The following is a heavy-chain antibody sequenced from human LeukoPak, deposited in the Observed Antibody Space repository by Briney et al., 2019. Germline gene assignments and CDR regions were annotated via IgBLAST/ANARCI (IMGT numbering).Heavy chain of an antibody. CDR3: ARVSAVAGWYYFDY. Sequence: ASVKISCKASGYTFTSYGISWVRQAPGQGLEWVGWISAYNGNTNYAQRLQGRVTMTTDTSTSTAYMELRSLRSDDTAVYNCARVSAVAGWYYFDYWGQGTLITVS. CDR1: GYTFTSYG. V-gene: IGHV1-18*01. CDR2: ISAYNGNT. D-gene: IGHD6-19*01. J-gene: IGHJ4*02.